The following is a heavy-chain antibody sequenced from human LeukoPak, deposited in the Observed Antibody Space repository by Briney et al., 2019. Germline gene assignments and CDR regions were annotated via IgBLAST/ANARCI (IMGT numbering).Heavy chain of an antibody. CDR2: IYYSGST. CDR1: GGSIDSYY. Sequence: KPSETLSLTCSISGGSIDSYYWSWIRQPPGKGLEWIGYIYYSGSTNYNPSLKSRVTISLDTSKNQFSLKVSSVTAADTAVYYCARDSHGSGSYYKGRGYYGMDVWGQGTTVTVSS. J-gene: IGHJ6*02. CDR3: ARDSHGSGSYYKGRGYYGMDV. V-gene: IGHV4-59*01. D-gene: IGHD3-10*01.